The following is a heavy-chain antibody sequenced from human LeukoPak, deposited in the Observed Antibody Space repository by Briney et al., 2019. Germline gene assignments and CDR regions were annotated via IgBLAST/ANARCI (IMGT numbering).Heavy chain of an antibody. CDR3: ARLNRVAVAGTDGRGRYFDY. V-gene: IGHV1-24*01. D-gene: IGHD6-19*01. CDR2: FDVAETDT. Sequence: ASVKVSCKVSGYTLSELSMHWVRQSPGKGLEWMGGFDVAETDTIYAQKFQGRVTMTRDTSTSTVYMELSSLRSEDTAVYYCARLNRVAVAGTDGRGRYFDYWGQGTLVTVSS. CDR1: GYTLSELS. J-gene: IGHJ4*02.